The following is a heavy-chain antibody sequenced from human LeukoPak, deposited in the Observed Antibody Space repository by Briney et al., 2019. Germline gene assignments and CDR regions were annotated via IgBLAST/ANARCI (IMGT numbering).Heavy chain of an antibody. J-gene: IGHJ4*02. CDR3: AKDLIIRIDY. Sequence: PGGSLRLSCAASGFTFSGYGMHWVRQAPGKGLEWVAFIRYDGSNKYYADSVKGRFTISRDNSKNTLYLQMNSLRAEDTAVYYCAKDLIIRIDYWGQGTLVTVSS. CDR1: GFTFSGYG. V-gene: IGHV3-30*02. D-gene: IGHD3-10*01. CDR2: IRYDGSNK.